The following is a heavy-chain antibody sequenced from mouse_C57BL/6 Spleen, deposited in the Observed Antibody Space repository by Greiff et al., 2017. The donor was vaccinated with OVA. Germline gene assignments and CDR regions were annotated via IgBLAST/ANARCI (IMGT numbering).Heavy chain of an antibody. Sequence: VKLVESGAELARPGASVKLSCKASGYTFTSYGISWVKQRTGQGLEWIGEIYPRSGNTYYNEKFKGKATLTADKSSSTAYMELRSLTAEDSAVYFCARSGYYGSSFDYWGQGTTLTVSS. CDR2: IYPRSGNT. V-gene: IGHV1-81*01. D-gene: IGHD1-1*01. CDR1: GYTFTSYG. J-gene: IGHJ2*01. CDR3: ARSGYYGSSFDY.